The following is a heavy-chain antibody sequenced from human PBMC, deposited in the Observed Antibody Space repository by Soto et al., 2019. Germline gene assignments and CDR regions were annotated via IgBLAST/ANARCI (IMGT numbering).Heavy chain of an antibody. V-gene: IGHV3-30*18. CDR3: AKDQLGYCISTSCSKSCDY. D-gene: IGHD2-2*01. CDR2: ISYDGSNK. CDR1: GFTYSSYG. Sequence: GALRLSCAASGFTYSSYGMHWVRQAPGKGLEWVAVISYDGSNKYYADSVKGRFTISRDNSKNTLYLQMNSLRAEDTAVYYCAKDQLGYCISTSCSKSCDYWGQGTLVTVSS. J-gene: IGHJ4*02.